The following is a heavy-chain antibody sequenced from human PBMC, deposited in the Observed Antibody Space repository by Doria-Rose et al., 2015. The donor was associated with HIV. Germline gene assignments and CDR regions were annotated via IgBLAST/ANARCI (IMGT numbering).Heavy chain of an antibody. Sequence: SGPVLVKPTETLTLTCTVSGVSLSSPGMGVSWIRQPPGKVLEWLAHMFSDDERSYKTSLKSRLTISRGTSKSQAVLTMTDMDPVDTATYYCARIKSSRWYHKYYFDFWGQGTLVIVSA. D-gene: IGHD6-13*01. CDR3: ARIKSSRWYHKYYFDF. CDR1: GVSLSSPGMG. V-gene: IGHV2-26*01. J-gene: IGHJ4*02. CDR2: MFSDDER.